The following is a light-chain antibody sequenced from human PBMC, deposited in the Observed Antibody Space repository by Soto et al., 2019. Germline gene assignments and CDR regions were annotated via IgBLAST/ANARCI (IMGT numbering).Light chain of an antibody. CDR3: MQATHWLDT. CDR2: KVS. V-gene: IGKV2-30*01. J-gene: IGKJ2*01. Sequence: DVVMTQSPLSLPVTLGQPASISCRSSQSLVSSDGNTYLNWFQQRPGQSPRRLIYKVSNRDSGVRDRFSGSGSATDFTLKISRVEAEDAGVYYCMQATHWLDTFGQGTKLEIK. CDR1: QSLVSSDGNTY.